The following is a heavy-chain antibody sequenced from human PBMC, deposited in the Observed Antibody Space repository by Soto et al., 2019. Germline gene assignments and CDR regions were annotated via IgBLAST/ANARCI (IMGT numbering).Heavy chain of an antibody. V-gene: IGHV4-39*01. J-gene: IGHJ3*02. CDR2: IYFNGRT. CDR3: ASLDGYRDAFDI. D-gene: IGHD1-1*01. Sequence: SETLSLTCTVSGGSIRESGFYWGWIRQPPGKGLEWIGSIYFNGRTYHNPSLKSRVTLSVDTSKNQFSLKLSSVTAADTAVYYCASLDGYRDAFDIWGQGTMVTVSS. CDR1: GGSIRESGFY.